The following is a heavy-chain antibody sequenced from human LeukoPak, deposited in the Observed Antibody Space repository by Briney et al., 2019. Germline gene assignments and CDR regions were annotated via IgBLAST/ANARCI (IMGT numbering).Heavy chain of an antibody. J-gene: IGHJ3*01. D-gene: IGHD2-2*01. Sequence: PGGSLRLSCAASGFTSMDCWMTGVRQAPGKGLEWVANMNEDGSVKHFLDSVKGRFTVSRDNADNSLYLHVYSLRAEDTAVYYCARDQSPSCDAASFNDAYDLWGQGTVVTVSS. CDR3: ARDQSPSCDAASFNDAYDL. V-gene: IGHV3-7*01. CDR2: MNEDGSVK. CDR1: GFTSMDCW.